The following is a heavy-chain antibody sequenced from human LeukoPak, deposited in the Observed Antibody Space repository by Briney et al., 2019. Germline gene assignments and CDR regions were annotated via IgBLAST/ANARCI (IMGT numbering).Heavy chain of an antibody. J-gene: IGHJ5*02. D-gene: IGHD3-10*01. Sequence: SETLSLTCTVSGYSISSGYYWGWIRQPPGKGLEWIGSIYHSGSTYYNPSLKSRVTISVDTSKNQFSLKLSSVTAADTAVYYCARLGSGSYHHWGQGTLVTVSS. CDR3: ARLGSGSYHH. CDR1: GYSISSGYY. CDR2: IYHSGST. V-gene: IGHV4-38-2*02.